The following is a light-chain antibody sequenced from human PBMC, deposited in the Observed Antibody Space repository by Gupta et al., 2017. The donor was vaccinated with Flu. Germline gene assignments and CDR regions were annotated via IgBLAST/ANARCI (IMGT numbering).Light chain of an antibody. J-gene: IGKJ2*01. V-gene: IGKV3-20*01. CDR2: GAS. CDR3: QQDGSSPGT. CDR1: QSVTSTN. Sequence: ELVLTQSPGTLSLSPGERATLSCRASQSVTSTNLAWYQQKPGQAPRLLIYGASSRATGIPDRFSGSGSGTDFTLTINRLEPEDFAVYYCQQDGSSPGTFGQGTKLEIK.